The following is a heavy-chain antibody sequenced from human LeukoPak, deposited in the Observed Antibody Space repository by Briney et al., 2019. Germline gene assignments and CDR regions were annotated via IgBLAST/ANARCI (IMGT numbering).Heavy chain of an antibody. CDR3: TTEKDLYYYDSSGYFH. V-gene: IGHV3-15*05. Sequence: GGSLRLSCAASGFSFTDAWMSWVRQAPGRGLEWVGRIKSKADGGRAEYAATVKGRFFISRDDAKSTLYVQMNSLRTEDTAVYNCTTEKDLYYYDSSGYFHWGQGSLVTVSS. D-gene: IGHD3-22*01. CDR2: IKSKADGGRA. CDR1: GFSFTDAW. J-gene: IGHJ4*02.